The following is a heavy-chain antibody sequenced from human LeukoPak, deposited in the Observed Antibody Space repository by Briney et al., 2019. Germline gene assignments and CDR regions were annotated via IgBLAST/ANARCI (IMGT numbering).Heavy chain of an antibody. J-gene: IGHJ5*01. CDR1: GYTFSDYS. CDR2: ITSTSDTI. CDR3: ARSSGYPFFDF. Sequence: GGSLRLSCEASGYTFSDYSMTWVRQAPGEGLEWLSYITSTSDTIYYADSVKGRFTSSRDNAKNSVYLQMNSLRAEDTAVYYCARSSGYPFFDFWGQGTLVTVSS. D-gene: IGHD3-22*01. V-gene: IGHV3-48*01.